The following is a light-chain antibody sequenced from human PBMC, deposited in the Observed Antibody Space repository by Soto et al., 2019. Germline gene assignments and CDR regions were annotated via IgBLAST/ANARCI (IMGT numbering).Light chain of an antibody. CDR1: QSVSSSY. J-gene: IGKJ5*01. V-gene: IGKV3-20*01. CDR3: QQYGSSPPIT. Sequence: ILLTHSPGTLSFSPGEIATLSFSASQSVSSSYLAWYQQKPGQTPRLLIYGASSRATGIPDRFSGSGSGTDFTLTISRLEPEDFAVYYCQQYGSSPPITFGQGTRLEI. CDR2: GAS.